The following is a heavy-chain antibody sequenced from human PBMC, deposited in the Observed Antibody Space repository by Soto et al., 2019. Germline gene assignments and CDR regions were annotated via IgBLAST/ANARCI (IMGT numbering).Heavy chain of an antibody. Sequence: EVQLVQSGAEVKKPGESLRISCKVFGYRFTSYWIGWVRLMPGKGREWMGIIYPGDSDTRYSPSFQGQVTISVDKSISTAFLQWGSLKASDTAIYYCARHPLDNGDYGAFAYWGQGTLVTVSS. CDR3: ARHPLDNGDYGAFAY. D-gene: IGHD4-17*01. J-gene: IGHJ4*02. CDR1: GYRFTSYW. CDR2: IYPGDSDT. V-gene: IGHV5-51*01.